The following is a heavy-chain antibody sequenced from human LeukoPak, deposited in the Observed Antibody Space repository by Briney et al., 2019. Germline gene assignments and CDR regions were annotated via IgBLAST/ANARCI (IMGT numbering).Heavy chain of an antibody. CDR3: ARDSDYDFWSGYCRYYFDY. CDR1: GFTFSSYA. CDR2: ISYDGSNK. J-gene: IGHJ4*02. Sequence: GGSLRLSCAASGFTFSSYAMHWVRQAPGKGLEWVAVISYDGSNKYYADSVKGRFTISRDNSKNTLYLQMNSLRAEDTAVYYCARDSDYDFWSGYCRYYFDYWGQGTLVTVSS. D-gene: IGHD3-3*01. V-gene: IGHV3-30-3*01.